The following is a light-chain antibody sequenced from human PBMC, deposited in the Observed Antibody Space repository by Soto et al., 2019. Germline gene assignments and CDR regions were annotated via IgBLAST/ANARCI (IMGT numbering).Light chain of an antibody. Sequence: IVLIQSPATLSVSPGERATLSFRASQSITNNYLAWYQQKPGRAHRLLIYGASSRATGIPDRFSGSGSGTDFTPTISRLEPEDFAMYYCQQYGYLVTFGGGTKVDIK. J-gene: IGKJ4*01. CDR2: GAS. V-gene: IGKV3-20*01. CDR3: QQYGYLVT. CDR1: QSITNNY.